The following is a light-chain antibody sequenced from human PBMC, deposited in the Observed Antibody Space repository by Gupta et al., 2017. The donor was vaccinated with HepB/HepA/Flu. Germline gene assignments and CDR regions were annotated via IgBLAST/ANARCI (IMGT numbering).Light chain of an antibody. CDR1: KGISVW. CDR2: QAS. CDR3: QQEQGYMLT. V-gene: IGKV1-5*03. J-gene: IGKJ4*01. Sequence: DIQMTQSPSTLSASVGDRVTITFRASKGISVWLAWYQQKPGKAPKLLIYQASTLESGVPSRFSGSGSGTEFILTIASLQPDDFATYYCQQEQGYMLTFGDGTKVEFK.